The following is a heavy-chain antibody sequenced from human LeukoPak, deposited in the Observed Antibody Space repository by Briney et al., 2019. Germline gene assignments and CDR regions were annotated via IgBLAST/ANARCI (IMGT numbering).Heavy chain of an antibody. D-gene: IGHD3-22*01. Sequence: GGSLRLSCAASGFTFDDYCMQWVRQAPGKGLEWVSGINWYSGNIVYADSVKGRFTISRDNAKNSLYLQMNSLRAEDTSLYYCTKMRRGGYGLDSWGQGTLVTVSA. CDR2: INWYSGNI. J-gene: IGHJ4*02. V-gene: IGHV3-9*01. CDR1: GFTFDDYC. CDR3: TKMRRGGYGLDS.